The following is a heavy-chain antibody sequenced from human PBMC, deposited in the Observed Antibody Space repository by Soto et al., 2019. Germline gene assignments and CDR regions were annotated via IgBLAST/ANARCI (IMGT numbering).Heavy chain of an antibody. J-gene: IGHJ5*02. CDR3: ARYMVRGVITSWFDP. CDR1: GGSFSGYY. CDR2: INHSGST. V-gene: IGHV4-34*01. D-gene: IGHD3-10*01. Sequence: TSETLSLTCAVYGGSFSGYYWSWIRQPPGKGLEWIGEINHSGSTNYNPSLKSRVTISVDTSKNQFSLKLSSVTAADTAVYYCARYMVRGVITSWFDPWGQGTLVTVSS.